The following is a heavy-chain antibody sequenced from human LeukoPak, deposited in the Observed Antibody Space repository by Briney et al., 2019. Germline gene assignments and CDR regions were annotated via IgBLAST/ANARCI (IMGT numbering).Heavy chain of an antibody. J-gene: IGHJ4*02. V-gene: IGHV4-59*01. CDR3: ARGSWAPAVTTPPPDFDY. Sequence: SETLSLTCGVYGGSFSAYYWSWIRQPPGKGLEWIGYIYYSGSTNYNPSLKSRVTVSVDTSKNQFSLKLSSVTAADTAVYYCARGSWAPAVTTPPPDFDYWGQGTLVTVSS. CDR1: GGSFSAYY. D-gene: IGHD4-17*01. CDR2: IYYSGST.